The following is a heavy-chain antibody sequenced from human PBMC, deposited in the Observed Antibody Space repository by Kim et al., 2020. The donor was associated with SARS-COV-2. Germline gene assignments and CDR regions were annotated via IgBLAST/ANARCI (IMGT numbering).Heavy chain of an antibody. V-gene: IGHV4-31*03. J-gene: IGHJ5*02. CDR2: IYYSGST. D-gene: IGHD3-16*01. Sequence: SETLSLTCTVSGGSISSGGYYWSWIRQHPGKGLEWIGYIYYSGSTYYNPSLKSRVTISVDTSKNQFSLKLSSVTAADTAVYYCARDRGLYGPPPSWFDPWGQGTLVTVSS. CDR1: GGSISSGGYY. CDR3: ARDRGLYGPPPSWFDP.